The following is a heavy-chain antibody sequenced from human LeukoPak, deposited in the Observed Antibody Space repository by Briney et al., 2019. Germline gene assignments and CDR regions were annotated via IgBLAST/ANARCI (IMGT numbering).Heavy chain of an antibody. D-gene: IGHD3-22*01. CDR2: IYYSGST. CDR3: ARDGLSYYYYYMDV. CDR1: GGSISSSSYY. J-gene: IGHJ6*03. Sequence: PSETLSLTCTVSGGSISSSSYYWGWIRQPPGKGLEWIGSIYYSGSTYYNPSLKSRVTISVDTSKNQFSLKLSSVTAADTAVYYCARDGLSYYYYYMDVWGKGTTVTVSS. V-gene: IGHV4-39*07.